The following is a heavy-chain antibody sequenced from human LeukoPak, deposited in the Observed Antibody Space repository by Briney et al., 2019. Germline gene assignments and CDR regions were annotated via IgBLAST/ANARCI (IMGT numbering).Heavy chain of an antibody. CDR1: GGSISSSSYY. CDR3: ARQDYYDSSGYYSFDY. D-gene: IGHD3-22*01. V-gene: IGHV4-39*01. J-gene: IGHJ4*02. Sequence: SETLSLTCTVSGGSISSSSYYWGWIRQPPGKGLEWIGSIYYSGSTYYNPSLKSRVTISVDTSKNQFSLKPSSVTAADTAVYYCARQDYYDSSGYYSFDYWGQGTLVTVSS. CDR2: IYYSGST.